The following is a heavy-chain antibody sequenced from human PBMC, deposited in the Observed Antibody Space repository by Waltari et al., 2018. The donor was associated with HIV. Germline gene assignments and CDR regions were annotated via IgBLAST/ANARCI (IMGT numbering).Heavy chain of an antibody. D-gene: IGHD6-13*01. V-gene: IGHV4-34*01. CDR3: AISEAVAALIDY. CDR1: GGSLSGYR. Sequence: VQVHQWGAGLLKPSETLSLTCAVSGGSLSGYRWNWIRQPPGKGLEWTGEINHSGITNYNPSLKSRITISIDTSKNQFSLKLTSVTAADTAVYYCAISEAVAALIDYWGQGTLVTVSS. CDR2: INHSGIT. J-gene: IGHJ4*02.